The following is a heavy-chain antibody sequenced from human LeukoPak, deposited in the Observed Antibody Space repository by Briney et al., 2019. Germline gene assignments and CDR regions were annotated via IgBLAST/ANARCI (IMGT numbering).Heavy chain of an antibody. D-gene: IGHD2-2*01. J-gene: IGHJ4*02. V-gene: IGHV3-30*04. CDR2: ISYDGSNK. Sequence: GGSLRLSCAASGFIFSNYAIHWVRQAPGKGLEWVAVISYDGSNKYYADSVKGRFTISRDISKNTLYLQMNSLRAEDTAVYYCARGYCSSISCYVDYWGQGTLVTVSS. CDR1: GFIFSNYA. CDR3: ARGYCSSISCYVDY.